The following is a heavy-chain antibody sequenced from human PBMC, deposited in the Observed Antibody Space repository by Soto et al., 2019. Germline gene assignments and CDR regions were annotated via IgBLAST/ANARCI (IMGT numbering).Heavy chain of an antibody. CDR3: TSFYCSSTSCYTSPPGY. V-gene: IGHV3-49*04. Sequence: PGGSLRLSCTASGFTFGDYAMSWVRQAPGKGLEWVGFIRSKAYGGTTEYAASVKGRFTISRDDSKSIAYLQMNSLKTEDTAVYYCTSFYCSSTSCYTSPPGYWGQGTLVTVS. J-gene: IGHJ4*02. CDR2: IRSKAYGGTT. CDR1: GFTFGDYA. D-gene: IGHD2-2*02.